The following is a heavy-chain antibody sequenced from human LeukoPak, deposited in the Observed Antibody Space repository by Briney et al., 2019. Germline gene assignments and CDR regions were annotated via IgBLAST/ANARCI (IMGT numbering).Heavy chain of an antibody. J-gene: IGHJ5*02. CDR2: IYYSGST. CDR1: GGSISSSSYY. V-gene: IGHV4-39*07. D-gene: IGHD2-2*01. Sequence: SETLSLTCTVSGGSISSSSYYWGWIRQPPGKGLEWIGSIYYSGSTYYNPSLKSRVTISVDTSKNQFSLKLSSVTAADTAVYYCARAGKVVPAAPFDPWGQGTLVTVSS. CDR3: ARAGKVVPAAPFDP.